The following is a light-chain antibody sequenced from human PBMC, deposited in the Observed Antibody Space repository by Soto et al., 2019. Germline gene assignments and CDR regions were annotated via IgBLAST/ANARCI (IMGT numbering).Light chain of an antibody. Sequence: EIVMTQSPATLSVSPGERATLSCRASQSISSNLAWYQQKPGQAPRLLIYGASTRATGIPARFSGSGSGTEVTLTISSLQSEDFAVYYCQHYNNWPPLTFGQGTKVEIK. V-gene: IGKV3-15*01. CDR1: QSISSN. CDR3: QHYNNWPPLT. J-gene: IGKJ1*01. CDR2: GAS.